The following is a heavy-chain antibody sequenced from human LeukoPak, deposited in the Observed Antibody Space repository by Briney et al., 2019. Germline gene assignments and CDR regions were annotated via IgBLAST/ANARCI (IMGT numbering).Heavy chain of an antibody. CDR3: ARKWELPPYYFDY. V-gene: IGHV4-34*01. J-gene: IGHJ4*02. CDR2: INHSGST. Sequence: PSETPSLTCAVYGGSFSGYYWSWIRQPPGKGLEWIGEINHSGSTNYNPSLKSRVTISVDTSKNQFSLKLSSVTAADTAVYYCARKWELPPYYFDYWGQGTLVTVSS. D-gene: IGHD1-26*01. CDR1: GGSFSGYY.